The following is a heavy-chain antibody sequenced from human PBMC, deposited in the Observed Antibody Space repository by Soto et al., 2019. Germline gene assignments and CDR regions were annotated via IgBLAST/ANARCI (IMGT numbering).Heavy chain of an antibody. CDR1: GFTFSNYG. V-gene: IGHV3-33*01. J-gene: IGHJ4*02. CDR3: ARRHHYDGSTYNWAADY. CDR2: IWYDGSNK. Sequence: QVHLVESGGGVVQPGRSLRLSCAASGFTFSNYGMHWVRQAPGKGLEWVAIIWYDGSNKYYADSVKGRFTISRDNSKNTMYLQIDSLRVEDTAVYYCARRHHYDGSTYNWAADYWGQGTLVTVSS. D-gene: IGHD3-22*01.